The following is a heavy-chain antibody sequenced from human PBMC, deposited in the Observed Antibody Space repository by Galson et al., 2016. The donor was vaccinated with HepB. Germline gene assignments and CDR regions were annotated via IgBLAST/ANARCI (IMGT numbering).Heavy chain of an antibody. CDR2: VSYGGSKN. CDR3: AKDYCSDACHLGRWNV. D-gene: IGHD2-15*01. CDR1: GFSFSNYG. Sequence: LRLSCAASGFSFSNYGMHWVRQAPGKGLEWVAGVSYGGSKNYYVDSVKGRFTISRDNSKNTLYLQMNSLRPEDTAIYYCAKDYCSDACHLGRWNVWGQGTPVTVSS. V-gene: IGHV3-30*18. J-gene: IGHJ6*02.